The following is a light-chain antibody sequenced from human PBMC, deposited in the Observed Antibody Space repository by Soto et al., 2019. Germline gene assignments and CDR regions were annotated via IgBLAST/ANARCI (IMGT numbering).Light chain of an antibody. CDR1: SGDVGGYDS. J-gene: IGLJ2*01. Sequence: QSALTQPPSASGSPGQSVTISCTGTSGDVGGYDSVAWYQQHPHKAPKLIIYEVNKRPSGVPDRFSGSKSGNTASLIVSGLQADDEADYHGASYAGSNNFVFGGGTKLTVL. CDR2: EVN. V-gene: IGLV2-8*01. CDR3: ASYAGSNNFV.